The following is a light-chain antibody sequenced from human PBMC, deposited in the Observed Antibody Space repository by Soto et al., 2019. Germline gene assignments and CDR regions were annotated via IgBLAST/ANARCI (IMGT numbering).Light chain of an antibody. Sequence: SVLTQPPSVSGAPGHRVTISCTGTSCNIGAGYDVHWYQQLPGTAPKLFMYANNNRPSWVPDRFSGSKSGTSASLAITGLQAEDEADYYCQSYDSSLSGYVFGTGTKVTVL. CDR2: ANN. J-gene: IGLJ1*01. CDR3: QSYDSSLSGYV. CDR1: SCNIGAGYD. V-gene: IGLV1-40*01.